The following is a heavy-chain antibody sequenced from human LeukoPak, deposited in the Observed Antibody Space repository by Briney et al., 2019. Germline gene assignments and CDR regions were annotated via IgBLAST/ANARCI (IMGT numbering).Heavy chain of an antibody. V-gene: IGHV3-30-3*01. CDR3: ARGDDGSYYPYYYGMDV. D-gene: IGHD1-26*01. J-gene: IGHJ6*02. CDR1: GFTFSSYA. Sequence: GGSLRLSCAASGFTFSSYAMHWVRQAPGKGLEWVAVISYDGSNKYYADSVKGRFTISRDNSKNTLYLQMNSLRAEDTAVYYCARGDDGSYYPYYYGMDVWGQGTTVTVSS. CDR2: ISYDGSNK.